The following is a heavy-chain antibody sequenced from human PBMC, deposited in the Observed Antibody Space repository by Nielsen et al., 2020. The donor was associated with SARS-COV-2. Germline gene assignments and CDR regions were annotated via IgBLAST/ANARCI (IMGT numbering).Heavy chain of an antibody. V-gene: IGHV3-11*06. CDR3: AKGGTGSYYDYFDY. CDR1: GFTFSDYY. CDR2: ISSSSSYT. D-gene: IGHD1-26*01. Sequence: GESLKISCAASGFTFSDYYMSWIRQAPGKGLEWVSYISSSSSYTNYADSVKGRFTISRDNAKNSLYLQMNSLRAEDTAVYYCAKGGTGSYYDYFDYWGQGTLVTVSS. J-gene: IGHJ4*02.